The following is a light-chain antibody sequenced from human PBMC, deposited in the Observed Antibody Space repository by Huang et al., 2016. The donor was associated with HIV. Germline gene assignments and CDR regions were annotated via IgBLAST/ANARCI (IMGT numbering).Light chain of an antibody. J-gene: IGKJ4*01. CDR1: QIVLSY. V-gene: IGKV3-11*01. CDR2: DAS. CDR3: QQRSAWPLT. Sequence: EIVLTQSPATLSLSPGERATLSCRASQIVLSYLALYPQKPGQAPRLLIYDASSRATGIPARFSGSGSGTDFTLTISNLQSEDFAVYYCQQRSAWPLTFGGGTKVEI.